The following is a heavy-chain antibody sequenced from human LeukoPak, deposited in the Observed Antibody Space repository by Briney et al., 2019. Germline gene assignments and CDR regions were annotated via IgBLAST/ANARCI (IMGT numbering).Heavy chain of an antibody. J-gene: IGHJ4*02. CDR3: ARDLRHISSAESNSY. CDR1: GFTFSDYE. V-gene: IGHV3-48*03. D-gene: IGHD6-6*01. CDR2: ISNSGSTI. Sequence: LPGRSLRLSCAASGFTFSDYEMNWVRQAPGKGLEWVSYISNSGSTIYYADSVKGRFTISRDNAKNSLDLQMNSLRVEDTAVYYCARDLRHISSAESNSYWGQGTLVTVSS.